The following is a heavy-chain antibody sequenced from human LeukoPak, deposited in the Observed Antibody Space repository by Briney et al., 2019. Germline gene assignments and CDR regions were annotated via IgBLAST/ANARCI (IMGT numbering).Heavy chain of an antibody. CDR1: GFTFSSYW. V-gene: IGHV3-74*01. D-gene: IGHD1-26*01. Sequence: PGGSLRLSCAASGFTFSSYWMHWVRQAPGKGLVWVSRINSDGSSTSYADSVKGRFTISRDNSKNTLYLQMNSLRAEDTAVYYCAKEYSGTFSPFPSYFDCWGQGTLVTVSS. CDR3: AKEYSGTFSPFPSYFDC. CDR2: INSDGSST. J-gene: IGHJ4*02.